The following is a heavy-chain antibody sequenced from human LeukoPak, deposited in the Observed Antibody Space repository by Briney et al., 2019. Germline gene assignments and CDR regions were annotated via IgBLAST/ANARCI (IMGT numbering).Heavy chain of an antibody. Sequence: GGSLRLSCAASGFTLSSYSMNWVRQALGKGLEWVSYISSSGSTIYYADSVKGRFTISRDNAKNSLYLQMNSLRAEDTAVYYCAELGITMIGGVWGKGTTVTISS. CDR1: GFTLSSYS. CDR2: ISSSGSTI. V-gene: IGHV3-48*04. J-gene: IGHJ6*04. D-gene: IGHD3-10*02. CDR3: AELGITMIGGV.